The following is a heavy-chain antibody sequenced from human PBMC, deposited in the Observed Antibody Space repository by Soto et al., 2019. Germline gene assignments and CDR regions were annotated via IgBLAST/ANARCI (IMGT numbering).Heavy chain of an antibody. Sequence: PSETLYLTCTVSGDSINSYYWSWIRQPPGKGLEYIGYIHYSGGTNHNPSLKSRVTISLDTSKDQFSLKLNSVAAADTAVYYCARGRSNFRFWGQGTLVTLSS. CDR2: IHYSGGT. CDR1: GDSINSYY. CDR3: ARGRSNFRF. J-gene: IGHJ4*02. V-gene: IGHV4-59*01. D-gene: IGHD4-4*01.